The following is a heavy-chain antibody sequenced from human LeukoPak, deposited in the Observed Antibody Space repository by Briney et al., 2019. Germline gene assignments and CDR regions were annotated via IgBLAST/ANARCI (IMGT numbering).Heavy chain of an antibody. CDR1: GFTFSNAW. CDR2: IKSKTDGGTT. J-gene: IGHJ4*02. CDR3: TTDDYYYDSSGYYYGLTFWY. V-gene: IGHV3-15*01. D-gene: IGHD3-22*01. Sequence: GGSLRLSCAAPGFTFSNAWMSWVRQAPGKGLEWVGRIKSKTDGGTTDYAAPVKGRFTISRDDSKNTLYLQMNSLKTEDTAVYYCTTDDYYYDSSGYYYGLTFWYWGQGTLVTVSS.